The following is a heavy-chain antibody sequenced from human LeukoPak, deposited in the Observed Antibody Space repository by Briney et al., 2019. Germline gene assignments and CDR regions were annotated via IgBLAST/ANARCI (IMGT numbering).Heavy chain of an antibody. CDR2: INHSGST. V-gene: IGHV4-34*01. Sequence: SETLSLTCAVYGGSFSGYYWSWIRQPPGKGLEWIGEINHSGSTNYNPSLKSRVTISVDTSKNQFSLRLSSVTAADTAVYYCARGGIPFDPWGQGTLVTVSS. CDR3: ARGGIPFDP. J-gene: IGHJ5*02. CDR1: GGSFSGYY. D-gene: IGHD6-13*01.